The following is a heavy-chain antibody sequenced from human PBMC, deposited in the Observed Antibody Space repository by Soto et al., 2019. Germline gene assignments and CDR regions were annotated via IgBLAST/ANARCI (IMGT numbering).Heavy chain of an antibody. J-gene: IGHJ6*02. D-gene: IGHD3-10*01. Sequence: PSETLSLTCTVSGGSISSSSYYWGWIRQPPGKGLEWIGSIYYSGSTYYNPSLKSRVTISVDTSKNQFSLKLSSVTAADTAVYYCAGNIYGSGSYEGGGMDVWGQGTTVTVSS. CDR3: AGNIYGSGSYEGGGMDV. V-gene: IGHV4-39*01. CDR2: IYYSGST. CDR1: GGSISSSSYY.